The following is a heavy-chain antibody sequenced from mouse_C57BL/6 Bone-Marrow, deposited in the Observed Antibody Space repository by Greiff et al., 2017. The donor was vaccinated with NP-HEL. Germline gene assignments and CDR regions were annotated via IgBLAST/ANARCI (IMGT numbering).Heavy chain of an antibody. Sequence: QVQLQQPGAELVKPGASVKVSCKASGYTFTSYWMHWVKQRPGQGLEWIGRIHPSDSDTNYNQKFKGKATLTVDKSSSTAYMQLSSLASEDSAVYYCAICPITTVVAYYFDYWGQGTTLTVSS. V-gene: IGHV1-74*01. CDR3: AICPITTVVAYYFDY. D-gene: IGHD1-1*01. CDR1: GYTFTSYW. CDR2: IHPSDSDT. J-gene: IGHJ2*01.